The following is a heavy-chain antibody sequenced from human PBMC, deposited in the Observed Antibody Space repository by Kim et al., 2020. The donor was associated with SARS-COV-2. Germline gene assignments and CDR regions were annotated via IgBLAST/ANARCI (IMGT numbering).Heavy chain of an antibody. J-gene: IGHJ2*01. Sequence: SVKVSCKASGGTFSSYAISWVRQAPGQGLEWMGGIIPIFGTANYAQKFQGRVTITADESTSTAYMELSSLRSEDTAVYYCARDVGLILTGLDWYFDLWGRGTLVTVSS. V-gene: IGHV1-69*13. CDR3: ARDVGLILTGLDWYFDL. D-gene: IGHD3-9*01. CDR1: GGTFSSYA. CDR2: IIPIFGTA.